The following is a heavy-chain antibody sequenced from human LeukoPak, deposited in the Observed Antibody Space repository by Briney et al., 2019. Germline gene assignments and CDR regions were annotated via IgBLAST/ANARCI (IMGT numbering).Heavy chain of an antibody. V-gene: IGHV4-39*07. CDR2: IYYSGST. CDR3: ASSTAMVHYYYYYMDV. J-gene: IGHJ6*03. Sequence: SETLSLTCTVSGGSISSSSYYWGWIRQPPGKGLEWIGSIYYSGSTYYNPSLKSRVTISVDTSKNQFSLKLSSVTAADTAVYYCASSTAMVHYYYYYMDVWGKGTTVTVSS. CDR1: GGSISSSSYY. D-gene: IGHD5-18*01.